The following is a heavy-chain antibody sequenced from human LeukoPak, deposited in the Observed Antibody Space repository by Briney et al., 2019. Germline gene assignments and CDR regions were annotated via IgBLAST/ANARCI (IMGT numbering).Heavy chain of an antibody. CDR2: IYPSGST. V-gene: IGHV4-4*07. J-gene: IGHJ4*02. CDR1: GGSISSYY. CDR3: ARGCFVSSGTGFDY. Sequence: SETLSLTCTVSGGSISSYYRSWIRQPAGKGLEWIGRIYPSGSTNYNPSLKSPVSMSVDTSKNQFSLKLSSVTAADTAVYYCARGCFVSSGTGFDYWGQGTLVTVSS. D-gene: IGHD2-8*02.